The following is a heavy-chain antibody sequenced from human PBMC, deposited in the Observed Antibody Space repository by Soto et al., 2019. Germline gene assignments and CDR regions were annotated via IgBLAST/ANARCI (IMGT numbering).Heavy chain of an antibody. V-gene: IGHV1-69*02. CDR2: IIPILGIA. Sequence: SVKVSCKASGGTFSSYTISWVRQAPGQGLEWMGRIIPILGIANYAQKFQGRVTITADKSTSTAYMELSSLRSEDTAVYYCASSYYGSSGYDAFDIWGQGTMVTVSS. CDR1: GGTFSSYT. CDR3: ASSYYGSSGYDAFDI. J-gene: IGHJ3*02. D-gene: IGHD3-22*01.